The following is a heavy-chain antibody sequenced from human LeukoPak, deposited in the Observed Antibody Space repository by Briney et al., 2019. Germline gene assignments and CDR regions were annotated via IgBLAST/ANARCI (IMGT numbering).Heavy chain of an antibody. Sequence: ASETLSLTCTVSGGSVSSGSYYWSWIRQPPGKGLEWIGYIYYSGSTNYNPSLKSRVTISVDTSKNQFSLKLSSVTAADTAVYYCARTPRSAEYFQHWGQGTLVTVSS. CDR3: ARTPRSAEYFQH. J-gene: IGHJ1*01. V-gene: IGHV4-61*01. CDR1: GGSVSSGSYY. D-gene: IGHD1-26*01. CDR2: IYYSGST.